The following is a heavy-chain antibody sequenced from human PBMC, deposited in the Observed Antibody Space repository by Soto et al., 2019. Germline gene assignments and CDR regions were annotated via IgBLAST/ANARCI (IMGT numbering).Heavy chain of an antibody. D-gene: IGHD3-10*01. V-gene: IGHV4-59*01. CDR2: LYYSGNT. CDR3: ARGGSEGGLDV. J-gene: IGHJ6*02. Sequence: QMQLQESGPGVVKPSETLSLTCTVSGASISTYYWTWIRQAPGKGLEWIGYLYYSGNTNYNPSLKSRVTMSVDTYKNHFYLTLTSASAADTAVYFCARGGSEGGLDVWGQGTTVAVSS. CDR1: GASISTYY.